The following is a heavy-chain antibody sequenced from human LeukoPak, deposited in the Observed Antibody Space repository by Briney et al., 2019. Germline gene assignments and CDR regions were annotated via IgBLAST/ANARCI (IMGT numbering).Heavy chain of an antibody. CDR1: GGSISSYY. Sequence: SSETLSLTCTVSGGSISSYYWSWIRQPPGKGLEWIGCIYYSGSTNYNPSLKSRVTISVDTSKNQFSLKLSSVTAADTAVYYCARSVVTLYWYFDLWGRGTLVTVSS. CDR2: IYYSGST. V-gene: IGHV4-59*01. CDR3: ARSVVTLYWYFDL. J-gene: IGHJ2*01. D-gene: IGHD4-23*01.